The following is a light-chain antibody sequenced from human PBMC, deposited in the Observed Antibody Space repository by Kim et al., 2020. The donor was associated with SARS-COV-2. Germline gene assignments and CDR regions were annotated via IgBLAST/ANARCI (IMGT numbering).Light chain of an antibody. CDR3: AAWDDSLTVL. J-gene: IGLJ1*01. Sequence: PGQRVTISCSGRNSNVGSNAVNWDQQLPGTAAKLLSYSNNQGPSGVPDRFSGSKSGTSASRAISGLQSEDEADYYCAAWDDSLTVLFGTGTKVTVL. V-gene: IGLV1-44*01. CDR1: NSNVGSNA. CDR2: SNN.